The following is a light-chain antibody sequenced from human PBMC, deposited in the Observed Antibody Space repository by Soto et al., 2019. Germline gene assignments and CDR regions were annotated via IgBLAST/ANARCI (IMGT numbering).Light chain of an antibody. J-gene: IGKJ2*01. CDR2: GAS. CDR3: QQYGSWYT. CDR1: QSVISSY. Sequence: EIVLTQSPGTLSLSPGERATLSCRASQSVISSYFAWYQQKPGQAPRLLIYGASSRATGIPDRFSGSGSGTDFTLTISRLEPEVFAVYYWQQYGSWYTFGQGTKLEIK. V-gene: IGKV3-20*01.